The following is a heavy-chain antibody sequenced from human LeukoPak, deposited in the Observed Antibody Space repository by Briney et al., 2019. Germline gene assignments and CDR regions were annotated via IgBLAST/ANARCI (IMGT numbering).Heavy chain of an antibody. J-gene: IGHJ5*02. CDR2: INPSSGGT. D-gene: IGHD4-17*01. V-gene: IGHV1-2*02. CDR1: VYTFTGYY. CDR3: ARGASGVYTVTTSWFDP. Sequence: ASVRVSCKASVYTFTGYYMHWVRQAPGQGLEWMGWINPSSGGTNYAQMFQGRVTMTRDTSISTAYMELSRLRSDDTAVYYCARGASGVYTVTTSWFDPWGQGTLVTVSS.